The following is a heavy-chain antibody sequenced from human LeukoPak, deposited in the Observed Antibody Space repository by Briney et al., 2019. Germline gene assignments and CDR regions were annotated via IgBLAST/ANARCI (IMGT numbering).Heavy chain of an antibody. V-gene: IGHV3-21*01. CDR3: ARAHPQYSSSWYPYYYYYYGMDV. D-gene: IGHD6-13*01. CDR2: ISSSSSYI. CDR1: GFTFSSYS. J-gene: IGHJ6*02. Sequence: GGSLRLSCAASGFTFSSYSMNWVRQAPGKGLEWVSSISSSSSYIYYADSVKGRFTISRDNAKNSLYLQMNSLRAEDTAVYYCARAHPQYSSSWYPYYYYYYGMDVWGQGTTVTVSS.